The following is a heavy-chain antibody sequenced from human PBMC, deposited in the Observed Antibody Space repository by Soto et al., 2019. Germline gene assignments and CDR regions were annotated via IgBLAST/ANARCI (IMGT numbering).Heavy chain of an antibody. CDR2: ISYDGSNK. CDR3: AKVATTVKFAY. D-gene: IGHD4-17*01. V-gene: IGHV3-30*18. J-gene: IGHJ4*02. Sequence: QVQLVESGGGVVQPGRSLRLSCAASGFTFSSYGMHWVRQAPGKGLEWVAVISYDGSNKYYADSVKGRFTISRDNSKNTLYLQMNSLRAEDTAVYYCAKVATTVKFAYWGQGTLVTVSS. CDR1: GFTFSSYG.